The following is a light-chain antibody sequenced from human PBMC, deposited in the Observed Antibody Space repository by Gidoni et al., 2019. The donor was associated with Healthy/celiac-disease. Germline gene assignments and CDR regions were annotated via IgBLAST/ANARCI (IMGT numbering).Light chain of an antibody. J-gene: IGKJ4*02. CDR3: QQYNSELT. Sequence: IQMTESPSTLSASVGDRVTITCRASQSISSWLAWYQQKPGKAPKLLIYKASSLESGVPSRCSGSGSGTEFTLTISSLQPDDFATYYCQQYNSELTFGGGTKVEIK. CDR2: KAS. CDR1: QSISSW. V-gene: IGKV1-5*03.